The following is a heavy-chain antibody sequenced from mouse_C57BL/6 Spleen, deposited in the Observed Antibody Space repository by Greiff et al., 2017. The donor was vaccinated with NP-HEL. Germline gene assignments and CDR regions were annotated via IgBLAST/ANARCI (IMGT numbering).Heavy chain of an antibody. CDR2: LDPSDSYT. CDR3: ARQGGSSYWYFDV. V-gene: IGHV1-50*01. CDR1: GYTFTSYW. D-gene: IGHD1-1*01. Sequence: VQLQQPGAELVKPGASVKLSCKASGYTFTSYWMQWVKQRPGQGLEWIGELDPSDSYTNYNQKFKGKATLTVDTASSTAYMQLSSLTSEDSAVYYCARQGGSSYWYFDVWGTGTTVTVSS. J-gene: IGHJ1*03.